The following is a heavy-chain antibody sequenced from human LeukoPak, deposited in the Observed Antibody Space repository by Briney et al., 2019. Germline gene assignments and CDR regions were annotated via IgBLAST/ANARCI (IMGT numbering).Heavy chain of an antibody. V-gene: IGHV4-31*03. J-gene: IGHJ3*02. CDR3: ARDTTTQYYYDSSGPPVGAFDI. CDR2: IYYSGST. D-gene: IGHD3-22*01. Sequence: SETLSLTCTVSGGSISSGGYYWSWIRQHPGKGLEWIGYIYYSGSTYYNPSLKSRVTISVDTSKNQFSLKLSSVTAADTAVYYCARDTTTQYYYDSSGPPVGAFDIWGQGTMVTVSS. CDR1: GGSISSGGYY.